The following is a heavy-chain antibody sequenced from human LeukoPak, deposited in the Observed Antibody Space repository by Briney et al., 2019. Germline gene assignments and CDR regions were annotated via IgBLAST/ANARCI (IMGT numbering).Heavy chain of an antibody. V-gene: IGHV1-2*04. D-gene: IGHD5-12*01. CDR3: ARDRGYDYGMDV. CDR2: INPNSGGT. J-gene: IGHJ6*02. CDR1: GYTFTGYY. Sequence: ASVKVSCKASGYTFTGYYMHWVRQAPGQELEWMGWINPNSGGTNYAQKFQGWVTMTRDTSISTAYMELSRLRSDDTAVYYCARDRGYDYGMDVWGQGTTVTVSS.